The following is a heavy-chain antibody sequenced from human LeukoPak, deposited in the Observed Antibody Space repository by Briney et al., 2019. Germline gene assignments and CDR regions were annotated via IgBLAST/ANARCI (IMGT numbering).Heavy chain of an antibody. V-gene: IGHV3-23*01. Sequence: GRTLRLFCAASGFTFSSYGMSWVRQAPGKGLEWVSAISGSGGSTYYADSVKGRFTISRDNSKNTLYLQMNSLRADDTAVYYCATRPGSGGMDVWGKGTTVTISS. D-gene: IGHD3-10*01. CDR1: GFTFSSYG. J-gene: IGHJ6*03. CDR2: ISGSGGST. CDR3: ATRPGSGGMDV.